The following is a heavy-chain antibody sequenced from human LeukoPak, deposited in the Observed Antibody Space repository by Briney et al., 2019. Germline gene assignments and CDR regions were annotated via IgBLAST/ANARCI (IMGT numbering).Heavy chain of an antibody. CDR1: GYTFTGYY. CDR2: INPNSGGT. Sequence: GASVKVSCKASGYTFTGYYMHWVRQAPGQGLEWMGWINPNSGGTNYAQKFQGRVTMTRDTSISTAYMELSRLRSDDTAVYYCAREIRGGILTGYYPIFDYWGQGTLVTVSS. V-gene: IGHV1-2*02. J-gene: IGHJ4*02. CDR3: AREIRGGILTGYYPIFDY. D-gene: IGHD3-9*01.